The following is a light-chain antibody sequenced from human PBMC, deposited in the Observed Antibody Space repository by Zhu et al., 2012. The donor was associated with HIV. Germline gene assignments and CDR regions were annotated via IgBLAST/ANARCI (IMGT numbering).Light chain of an antibody. CDR3: QQYDNWSPLT. CDR1: QSLGSN. CDR2: DAS. V-gene: IGKV3-15*01. Sequence: ETVLTQSPATLSVSPGERATLSCRASQSLGSNLAWYQQKPGQAPRLLIYDASTRATGVPDRFSGSGSGTEFTLTISSLQSEDFALYYCQQYDNWSPLTFGGGTKVEVK. J-gene: IGKJ4*01.